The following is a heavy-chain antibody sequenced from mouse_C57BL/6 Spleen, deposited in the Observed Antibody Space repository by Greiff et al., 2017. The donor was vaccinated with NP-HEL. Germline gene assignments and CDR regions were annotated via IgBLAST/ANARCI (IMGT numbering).Heavy chain of an antibody. J-gene: IGHJ2*01. V-gene: IGHV10-1*01. CDR3: VRQTGVYGYDGGLDY. Sequence: EVKVVESGGGLVQPKGSLKLSCAASGFSFNTYAMNWVRQAPGKGLEWVARIRSKSNNYATYYADSVKDRFTISRDDSESMLYLQMNNLKTEDTAMYYCVRQTGVYGYDGGLDYWGQGTTLTVSS. D-gene: IGHD2-2*01. CDR1: GFSFNTYA. CDR2: IRSKSNNYAT.